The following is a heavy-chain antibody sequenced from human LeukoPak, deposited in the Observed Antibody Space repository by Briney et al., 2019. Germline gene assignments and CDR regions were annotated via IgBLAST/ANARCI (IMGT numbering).Heavy chain of an antibody. V-gene: IGHV4-30-2*01. CDR3: ASAITRATRASGIDY. Sequence: SETLSLTCTVSGGSISSGGYYWSWIRQPPGKGLEWIGYIYHSGSTYYNPSLKSRVTISVDRSKNQFSLKLSSVTAADTAVYYCASAITRATRASGIDYWGQGTLVTVSS. CDR1: GGSISSGGYY. CDR2: IYHSGST. D-gene: IGHD1-14*01. J-gene: IGHJ4*02.